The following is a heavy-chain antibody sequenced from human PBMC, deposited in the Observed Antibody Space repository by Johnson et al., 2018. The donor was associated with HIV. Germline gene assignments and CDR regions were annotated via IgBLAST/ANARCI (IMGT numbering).Heavy chain of an antibody. CDR2: ISYDGSNK. CDR3: AKGGTVTTDSFDI. Sequence: QVQLVESGGGVVQPGRSLRLSCSASGFIFSSYAMHWVRQAPGKGLEWVAVISYDGSNKYYADSVKGRFTISRDNSKNSLYLQMNSLRTEDTAWYYCAKGGTVTTDSFDICGQGTMVTVSS. J-gene: IGHJ3*02. CDR1: GFIFSSYA. V-gene: IGHV3-30*04. D-gene: IGHD4-17*01.